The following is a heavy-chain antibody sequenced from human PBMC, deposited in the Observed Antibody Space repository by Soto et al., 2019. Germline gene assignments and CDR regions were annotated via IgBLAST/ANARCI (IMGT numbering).Heavy chain of an antibody. CDR1: GYTFTGYY. Sequence: QVQLVQSGAEVKKPGASVKVSCKASGYTFTGYYMHWVRQAPGQGLEWMGWINPNSGGTNYAQKFQGWVTMTRDTSINTAYMELSRLRSDDTAVYYCARDLAVAGHDAFDIWGQGTMVTVSS. CDR2: INPNSGGT. D-gene: IGHD6-19*01. CDR3: ARDLAVAGHDAFDI. V-gene: IGHV1-2*04. J-gene: IGHJ3*02.